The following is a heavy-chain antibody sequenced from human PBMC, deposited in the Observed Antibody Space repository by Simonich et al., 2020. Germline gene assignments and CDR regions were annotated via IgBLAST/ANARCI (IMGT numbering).Heavy chain of an antibody. Sequence: QVQLVQSGAEVKKPGASVKVSCKASGYTFTGYYMHWVRQAPGKGSEWMGWINPNSCGTNDAQKFQGRVTMTRDTSISTAYMELSRLRSDDTAVYYCARARLYSSSHAFDIWGQGTMVTVSS. CDR1: GYTFTGYY. J-gene: IGHJ3*02. D-gene: IGHD6-6*01. CDR3: ARARLYSSSHAFDI. CDR2: INPNSCGT. V-gene: IGHV1-2*02.